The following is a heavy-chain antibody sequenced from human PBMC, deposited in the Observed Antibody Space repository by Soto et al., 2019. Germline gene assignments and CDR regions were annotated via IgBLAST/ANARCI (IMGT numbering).Heavy chain of an antibody. Sequence: QLEESGPGLVKPSETLSLTCTVSGGPLSSYYWNWIRQSPGKGLEWIAFISKSGNIDYTPSLRGRVTVSLATSQNLVSLQVTSVTAADSAIYFCARSPSALWTSDPISYFDLWGQGVLVAVSS. D-gene: IGHD2-21*01. CDR1: GGPLSSYY. CDR3: ARSPSALWTSDPISYFDL. V-gene: IGHV4-59*01. CDR2: ISKSGNI. J-gene: IGHJ4*02.